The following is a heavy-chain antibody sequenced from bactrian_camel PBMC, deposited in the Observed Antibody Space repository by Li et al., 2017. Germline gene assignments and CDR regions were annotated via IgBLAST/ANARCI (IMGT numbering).Heavy chain of an antibody. J-gene: IGHJ4*01. CDR2: IDGAGAT. CDR3: AADFVNWQLARLYNH. V-gene: IGHV3S26*01. CDR1: GYTSFIDC. D-gene: IGHD8*01. Sequence: HVQLVESGGGSVQAGGSLKLSCTYSGYTSFIDCMGWFRQAPGKGPEGVAAIDGAGATTYTYSVQDRFTISKDNVKNTLYLQMNSLKPEDTAMYYCAADFVNWQLARLYNHWGQGTQVTVS.